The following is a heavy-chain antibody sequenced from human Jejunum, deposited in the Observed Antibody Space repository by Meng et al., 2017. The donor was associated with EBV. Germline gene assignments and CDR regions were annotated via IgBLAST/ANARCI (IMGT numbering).Heavy chain of an antibody. J-gene: IGHJ4*02. CDR1: GYTFNSYA. D-gene: IGHD2-15*01. Sequence: QGQVVQIGAEVKEPGASVKVSCKASGYTFNSYAIHWVRQAPGQRLEWMGWIHTDNGGTKYSQEFQDRVTITRDTSASTAYMEISSLRSEDTAVYYCVKKGTRLTTHGYHFDYWGQGTLVTVSS. CDR2: IHTDNGGT. V-gene: IGHV1-3*04. CDR3: VKKGTRLTTHGYHFDY.